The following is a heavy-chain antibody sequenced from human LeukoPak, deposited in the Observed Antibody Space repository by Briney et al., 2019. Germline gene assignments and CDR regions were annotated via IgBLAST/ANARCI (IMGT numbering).Heavy chain of an antibody. J-gene: IGHJ4*02. V-gene: IGHV4-59*08. CDR2: TYHRGST. CDR1: GGSINSYY. CDR3: ARLDSGYGKYYFDY. D-gene: IGHD5-12*01. Sequence: SETLSLTCTVSGGSINSYYWSWIRQPPGKGLEWIGYTYHRGSTNYNSSLKSRVSISVDTSKNQFYLKLTSVTAADTAVYYCARLDSGYGKYYFDYWGQGTLVTVSS.